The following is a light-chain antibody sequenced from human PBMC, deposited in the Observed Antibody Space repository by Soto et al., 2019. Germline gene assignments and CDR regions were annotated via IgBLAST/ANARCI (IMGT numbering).Light chain of an antibody. CDR1: NIEIKS. V-gene: IGLV3-21*02. Sequence: SYEVTQPPSVSVAPGQTARITCGGNNIEIKSVHWYQQKPGQAPVLVVYDDGDRTTGIPERFSGSKSGNTASLTISGLQTDDEAAYYCSSYTTTNTWVFGGGTKLTVL. J-gene: IGLJ3*02. CDR2: DDG. CDR3: SSYTTTNTWV.